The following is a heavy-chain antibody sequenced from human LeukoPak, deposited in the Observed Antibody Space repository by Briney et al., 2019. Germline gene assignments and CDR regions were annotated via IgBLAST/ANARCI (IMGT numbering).Heavy chain of an antibody. D-gene: IGHD4-23*01. Sequence: ASVTVSCKASGYTFTNYGFSWVRQAPGQGLEWMGWINNYNGNTHYAQKLQGRVTMTTDTSTSTAYMELRNLRSDDTAVYYCARDGGGGNFYYFDCWGQGTLVTVSS. CDR3: ARDGGGGNFYYFDC. CDR2: INNYNGNT. CDR1: GYTFTNYG. J-gene: IGHJ4*02. V-gene: IGHV1-18*01.